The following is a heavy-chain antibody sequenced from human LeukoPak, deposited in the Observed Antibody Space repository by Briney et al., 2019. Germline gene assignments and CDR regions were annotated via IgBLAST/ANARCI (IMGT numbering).Heavy chain of an antibody. J-gene: IGHJ2*01. CDR3: ARHTGRYFDI. CDR2: MYPGDSDT. D-gene: IGHD1-14*01. Sequence: GESLKISCKASGYSFISYWIGWVRQMPGKGLEWMGIMYPGDSDTRYSPSFQGQVTISADKSIGTAYLQWSSLKAPDTAMYYCARHTGRYFDIWGRGTLVTVSS. CDR1: GYSFISYW. V-gene: IGHV5-51*01.